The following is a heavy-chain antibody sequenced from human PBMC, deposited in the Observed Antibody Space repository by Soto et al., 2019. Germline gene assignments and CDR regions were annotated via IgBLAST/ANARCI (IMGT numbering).Heavy chain of an antibody. Sequence: ASVKVSCKASGGTFSSYTISWVRQAPGQGLEWMGRIIPILGIANYAQKFQGRVTITADKSTSTAYMELSSLRSEDTAVYYCARGGRDGYNSPSGYWGQGTLVTVSS. D-gene: IGHD5-12*01. J-gene: IGHJ4*02. CDR3: ARGGRDGYNSPSGY. CDR1: GGTFSSYT. V-gene: IGHV1-69*02. CDR2: IIPILGIA.